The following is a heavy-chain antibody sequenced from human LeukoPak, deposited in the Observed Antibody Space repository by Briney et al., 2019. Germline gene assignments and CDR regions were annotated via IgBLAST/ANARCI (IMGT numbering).Heavy chain of an antibody. V-gene: IGHV1-46*01. CDR1: GYTFTSYY. Sequence: RASVTVSCRASGYTFTSYYMHWVRQAPGQGLEWMGIINPSGGSTSYAQKFQGRVTMTRDTSTSTVYMELSSLRSEDTAVYYCARDRGRITIFGVVENWFDPWGQGTLVTASS. CDR2: INPSGGST. CDR3: ARDRGRITIFGVVENWFDP. J-gene: IGHJ5*02. D-gene: IGHD3-3*01.